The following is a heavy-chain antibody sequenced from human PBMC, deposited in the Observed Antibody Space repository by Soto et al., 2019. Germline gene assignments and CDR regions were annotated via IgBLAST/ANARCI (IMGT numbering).Heavy chain of an antibody. CDR3: ARVILRRPAWFDP. D-gene: IGHD3-10*01. CDR2: IYYSGST. V-gene: IGHV4-59*01. CDR1: GGSISSYY. Sequence: TSETLSLTCTVSGGSISSYYWSWIRQPPGKGLEWIGYIYYSGSTNYNPSLKSRVTISVDTSKNQFSLKLSSVTTAATAVYYCARVILRRPAWFDPWGQGTLVNVSS. J-gene: IGHJ5*02.